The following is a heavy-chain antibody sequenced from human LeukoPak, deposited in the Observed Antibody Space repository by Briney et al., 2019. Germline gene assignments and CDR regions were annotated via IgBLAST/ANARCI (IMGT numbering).Heavy chain of an antibody. J-gene: IGHJ5*02. D-gene: IGHD1-1*01. Sequence: SVKVSCKASGGSVTNYAISWVRQAPGQGLEWMGGIILLFRTSSYAQKFQGRLTITAEQSTSTVYMKLRNLRSEDTAMFYCARDQGPRRNWIDAGDAFDPWGQGPLVTVSS. CDR2: IILLFRTS. CDR1: GGSVTNYA. CDR3: ARDQGPRRNWIDAGDAFDP. V-gene: IGHV1-69*13.